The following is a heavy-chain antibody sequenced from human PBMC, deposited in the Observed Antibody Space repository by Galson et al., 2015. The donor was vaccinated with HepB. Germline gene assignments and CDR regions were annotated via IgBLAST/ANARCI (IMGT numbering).Heavy chain of an antibody. J-gene: IGHJ4*02. CDR1: GFSISNYE. CDR3: TRADVVTEYFSGL. Sequence: SLRLSCAASGFSISNYELRWVRQAPGKGLEWISYISTNGGVMSNADTAKGRFTVSRDNAKKSLYLHMTSLRAEDTAVYYCTRADVVTEYFSGLWGQGTLVTVSS. D-gene: IGHD3-9*01. CDR2: ISTNGGVM. V-gene: IGHV3-48*03.